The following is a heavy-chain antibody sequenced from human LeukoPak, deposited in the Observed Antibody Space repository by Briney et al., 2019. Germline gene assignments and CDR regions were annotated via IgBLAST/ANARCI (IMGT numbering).Heavy chain of an antibody. J-gene: IGHJ4*02. D-gene: IGHD5-12*01. Sequence: GGSLRLSGGASGLTFSNYAMSWVRQAPGKGLEWVSGINDNGSTRLYAASVKGRFTSSRDNPKNTLYLQMNGLRVEDTAVYYCAKDMQTWPRFPDYWGQGTLVTVSS. CDR1: GLTFSNYA. CDR3: AKDMQTWPRFPDY. CDR2: INDNGSTR. V-gene: IGHV3-23*01.